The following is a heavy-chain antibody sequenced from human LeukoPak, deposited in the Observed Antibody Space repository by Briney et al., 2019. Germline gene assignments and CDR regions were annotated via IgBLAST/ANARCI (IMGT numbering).Heavy chain of an antibody. D-gene: IGHD3-10*01. J-gene: IGHJ3*01. CDR3: ARDHFDSGSFGHAFDF. CDR2: IQQDGSET. V-gene: IGHV3-7*01. Sequence: GGSLRLSCATSGFTFSSYWMSWVRQAPGKGLEWVANIQQDGSETYYVDSVKGRFTVSRDNAKNSLHLQINSLRAEDTAVYYCARDHFDSGSFGHAFDFWGQGTMVTVSS. CDR1: GFTFSSYW.